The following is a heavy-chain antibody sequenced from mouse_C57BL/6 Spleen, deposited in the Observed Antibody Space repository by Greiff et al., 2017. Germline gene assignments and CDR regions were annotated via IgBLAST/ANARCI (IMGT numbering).Heavy chain of an antibody. Sequence: EVQGVESGGGLVQPGGSMKLSCVASGFTFSNYWMNWVRQSPEKGLEWVAQIRLKSDNYATHYAESVKGRFTISRDDSKSSVYLQMNNLRAEDTGIYYCTGQSVVEYWGQGTLVTVSA. CDR2: IRLKSDNYAT. V-gene: IGHV6-3*01. J-gene: IGHJ3*01. D-gene: IGHD1-1*01. CDR1: GFTFSNYW. CDR3: TGQSVVEY.